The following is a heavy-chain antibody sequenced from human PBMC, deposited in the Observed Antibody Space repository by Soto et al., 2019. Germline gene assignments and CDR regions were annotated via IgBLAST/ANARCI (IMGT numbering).Heavy chain of an antibody. J-gene: IGHJ4*02. CDR1: GYTFTSYA. Sequence: QVQLVQSGAEVKKPGASVKVSCKASGYTFTSYAMHWVRQAPGQRLEWMGWINAGNGNTKYSQKFQGRVTITRDTSASTAYMELSSLRSEDTAVYYCARDRWNMGSSFDYWGQGPLVTVSS. D-gene: IGHD6-13*01. CDR3: ARDRWNMGSSFDY. CDR2: INAGNGNT. V-gene: IGHV1-3*01.